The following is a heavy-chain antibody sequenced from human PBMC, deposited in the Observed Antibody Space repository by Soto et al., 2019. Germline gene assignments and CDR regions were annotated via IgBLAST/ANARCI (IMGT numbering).Heavy chain of an antibody. Sequence: EVQLLESGGGLVQPGGSLRLSCAASGFTFRTYAMSWVRQAPGKGLEWVSALSGSGGATYYADSMKGRFTISRDNSKNTLYLQMNSLRAEDTAVYYCAKSPVIAVAGPDYWGQGTLVTVSS. CDR1: GFTFRTYA. D-gene: IGHD6-19*01. J-gene: IGHJ4*02. CDR3: AKSPVIAVAGPDY. CDR2: LSGSGGAT. V-gene: IGHV3-23*01.